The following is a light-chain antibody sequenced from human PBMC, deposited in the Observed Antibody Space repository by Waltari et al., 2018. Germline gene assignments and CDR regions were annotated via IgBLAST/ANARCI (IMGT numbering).Light chain of an antibody. CDR1: QSVSTY. CDR3: QQYYDGRT. V-gene: IGKV3-11*01. CDR2: DAS. J-gene: IGKJ2*01. Sequence: EIVLTQSPATLSLSPGERATLSCRASQSVSTYLAWYQQRPGQAPRLLIYDASNRATGIPARFSGSGSGTDFTLTISSLEPEDFAVYYCQQYYDGRTFGQGTKLEIK.